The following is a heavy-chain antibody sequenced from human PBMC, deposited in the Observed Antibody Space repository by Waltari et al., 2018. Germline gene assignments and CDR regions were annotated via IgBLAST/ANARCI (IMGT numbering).Heavy chain of an antibody. D-gene: IGHD6-13*01. Sequence: QVQLQESGPGLVKPSQTLSLTCTVSGGSISSGSYYWSWIRQPAGKGLEWIGYIYTSGSTNYNPSLKSRVTISVDTSKNQFSLKLSSVTAADTAVYYCAAGPHSSSWAYWGQGTLVTVSS. CDR3: AAGPHSSSWAY. CDR2: IYTSGST. V-gene: IGHV4-61*09. CDR1: GGSISSGSYY. J-gene: IGHJ4*02.